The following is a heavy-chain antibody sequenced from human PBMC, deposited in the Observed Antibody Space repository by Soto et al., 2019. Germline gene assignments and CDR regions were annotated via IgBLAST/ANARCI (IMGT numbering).Heavy chain of an antibody. CDR1: GFTFSSYW. Sequence: GSLRLSCAASGFTFSSYWMSWVRQAPGKGLEWVANIKQDGSEKYYVDSVKGRFTISRDNAKNSLYLQMNSLRAEDTAVYYCARDLLGYCSGGSCYSGNYYYYYMDVWGKGTTVTVSS. D-gene: IGHD2-15*01. V-gene: IGHV3-7*01. CDR2: IKQDGSEK. CDR3: ARDLLGYCSGGSCYSGNYYYYYMDV. J-gene: IGHJ6*03.